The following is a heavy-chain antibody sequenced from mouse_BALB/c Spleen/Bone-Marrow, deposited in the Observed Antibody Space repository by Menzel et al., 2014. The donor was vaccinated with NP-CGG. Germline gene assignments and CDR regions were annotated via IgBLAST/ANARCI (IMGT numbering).Heavy chain of an antibody. J-gene: IGHJ1*01. V-gene: IGHV4-1*02. CDR1: GFDFSRYW. D-gene: IGHD1-2*01. CDR2: INPDSSTI. Sequence: DVKLVESGGGLVQPGGSLKLPCAASGFDFSRYWMTWVRRAPGKGLEWIGEINPDSSTINYTPSLKDKFITSRDNAKNTLYLQMSKVRSEDTALYYCARPGYYGYQDVWGAGTTVTVSS. CDR3: ARPGYYGYQDV.